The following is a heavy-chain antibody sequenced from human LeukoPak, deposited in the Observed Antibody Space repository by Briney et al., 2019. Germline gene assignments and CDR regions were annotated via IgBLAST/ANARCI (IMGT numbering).Heavy chain of an antibody. J-gene: IGHJ5*02. CDR2: INHSGST. Sequence: SETLSLTCTVYGGSFSGYYWSWIRQPPGKGLEWIGEINHSGSTNYNPSLKSRVTISVDTSKNQFSLKLTSVTAADTAVYYCARAPMVRGVIITYNWFDPWGQGTLVTVSS. V-gene: IGHV4-34*01. CDR1: GGSFSGYY. CDR3: ARAPMVRGVIITYNWFDP. D-gene: IGHD3-10*01.